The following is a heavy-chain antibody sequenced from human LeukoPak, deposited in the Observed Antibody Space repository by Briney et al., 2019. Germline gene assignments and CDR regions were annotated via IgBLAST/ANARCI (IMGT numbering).Heavy chain of an antibody. V-gene: IGHV4-61*01. D-gene: IGHD6-13*01. CDR1: GGSDSSGSYY. CDR3: ARETPSLYGSSSGFDI. J-gene: IGHJ3*02. CDR2: IYYSGST. Sequence: SETLSLTCTVSGGSDSSGSYYWRWIRQPPGKGLEWNGYIYYSGSTNYNPSLKSRVTISVDTSKNQFSLKLSSVTAADTAVYYCARETPSLYGSSSGFDIWGQGTMVTVSS.